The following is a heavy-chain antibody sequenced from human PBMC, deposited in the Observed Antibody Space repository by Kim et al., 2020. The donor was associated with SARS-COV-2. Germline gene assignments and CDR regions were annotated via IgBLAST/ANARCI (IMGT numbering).Heavy chain of an antibody. Sequence: SQKFQGGVTITRDTSASTAYMELSSLRSEDTAVYYCAGDYHFDWRGHGMDVWGQGTTVTVSS. V-gene: IGHV1-3*01. CDR3: AGDYHFDWRGHGMDV. D-gene: IGHD3-9*01. J-gene: IGHJ6*02.